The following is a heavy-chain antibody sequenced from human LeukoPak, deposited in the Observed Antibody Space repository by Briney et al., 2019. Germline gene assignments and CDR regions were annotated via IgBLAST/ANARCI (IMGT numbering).Heavy chain of an antibody. CDR2: ISSSSSTI. D-gene: IGHD5-24*01. V-gene: IGHV3-48*04. Sequence: GGSLRLSCAASGFTFSSYSMNWVRQAPGKGLEWVSYISSSSSTIYYADSVKGRFTISRDNAKNSLCLQMNSLRAEDTAVYYCAKDAGGWLQSVFYFDYWGQGTLVTVSS. CDR3: AKDAGGWLQSVFYFDY. CDR1: GFTFSSYS. J-gene: IGHJ4*02.